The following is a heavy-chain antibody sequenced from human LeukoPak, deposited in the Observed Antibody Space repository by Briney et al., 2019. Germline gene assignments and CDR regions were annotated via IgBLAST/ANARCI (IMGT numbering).Heavy chain of an antibody. CDR2: INTNTGDP. J-gene: IGHJ6*03. CDR3: ARSGSSGQLYYYYMDV. Sequence: AASVTVSCKASGYTFTSYAMNWVRQAPGQGLEWMGWINTNTGDPTYAQGFTGRFVFSLDTSVSTAYLQISSLKAEDTAVYYCARSGSSGQLYYYYMDVWGKGTTVTVSS. V-gene: IGHV7-4-1*02. CDR1: GYTFTSYA. D-gene: IGHD6-6*01.